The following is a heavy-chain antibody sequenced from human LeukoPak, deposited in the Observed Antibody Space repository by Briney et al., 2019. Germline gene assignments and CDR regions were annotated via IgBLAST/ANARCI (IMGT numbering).Heavy chain of an antibody. CDR3: ARDSYGLYYFDY. CDR2: IYYSGST. J-gene: IGHJ4*02. Sequence: SETLSLTCTVSGGSISSYYWSWIRQPPGKGLEWIGYIYYSGSTNYNPSLKSRVTISVDTSKNQFSLKLSSVTAADTAVYYCARDSYGLYYFDYCGQGTLVTVSS. CDR1: GGSISSYY. D-gene: IGHD5-18*01. V-gene: IGHV4-59*01.